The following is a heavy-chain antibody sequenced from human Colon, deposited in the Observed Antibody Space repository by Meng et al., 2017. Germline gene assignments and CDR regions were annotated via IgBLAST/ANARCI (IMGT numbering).Heavy chain of an antibody. V-gene: IGHV4-4*02. CDR3: ARDFHSTMTVFDS. CDR1: GGSTTNDNW. CDR2: IFHAGNT. D-gene: IGHD3-22*01. J-gene: IGHJ4*02. Sequence: GQLRESGPGLVKPSGTLSLTCAVSGGSTTNDNWWSWVRQPPGKGLEWIGEIFHAGNTNYNPSLKSRVTMSLDKSKNQFSLTLTSVTAADTAVYYCARDFHSTMTVFDSWGQGTLVTVSS.